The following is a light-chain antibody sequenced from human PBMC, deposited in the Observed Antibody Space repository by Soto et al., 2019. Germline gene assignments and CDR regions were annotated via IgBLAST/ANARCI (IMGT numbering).Light chain of an antibody. Sequence: ELVLTQSPATLSLSPGERATLSCRASQSVRTSLAWYQQQPGQAPRLLIYDASNKATGIPARFSGSGSGTDFSLTISSLEPKDFAIYYCQQRASWPPFTFGQGTKLEV. CDR1: QSVRTS. J-gene: IGKJ2*01. V-gene: IGKV3-11*01. CDR2: DAS. CDR3: QQRASWPPFT.